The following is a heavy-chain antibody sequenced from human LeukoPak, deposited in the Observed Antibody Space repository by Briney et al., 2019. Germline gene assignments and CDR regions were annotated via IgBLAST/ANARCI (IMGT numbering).Heavy chain of an antibody. CDR2: ISPSSSYI. CDR3: AREGGYFSGGSCRFFDY. J-gene: IGHJ4*02. Sequence: PGGSLRLSCAASGFTFSSSSMNWVRQAPGKGLEFVSSISPSSSYIYYADSVKGRFTISRDDAKNSLFLQMNSLRAEDTAVYYCAREGGYFSGGSCRFFDYWGQGTLVTVSS. CDR1: GFTFSSSS. D-gene: IGHD2-15*01. V-gene: IGHV3-21*06.